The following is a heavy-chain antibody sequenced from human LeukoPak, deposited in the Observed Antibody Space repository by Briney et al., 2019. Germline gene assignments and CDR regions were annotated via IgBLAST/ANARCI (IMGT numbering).Heavy chain of an antibody. Sequence: GGSLRPSCAASGFTFSSYAMHWVRQAPGKGLEWVAVISYDGSNKYYADSVKGRFTISRDNSKNTLYLQMNSLRAEDTAVYYCARDIRKFWSGSTYYYGMDVWGQGTTVTVSS. CDR2: ISYDGSNK. J-gene: IGHJ6*02. CDR3: ARDIRKFWSGSTYYYGMDV. V-gene: IGHV3-30-3*01. D-gene: IGHD3-3*01. CDR1: GFTFSSYA.